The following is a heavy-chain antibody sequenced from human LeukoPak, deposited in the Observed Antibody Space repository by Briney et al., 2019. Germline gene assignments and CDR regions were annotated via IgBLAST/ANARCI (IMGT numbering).Heavy chain of an antibody. J-gene: IGHJ5*02. D-gene: IGHD2-15*01. CDR3: AHLYCSGGSCYSRAWFDP. V-gene: IGHV2-5*02. Sequence: SGPTLVNPTQTLTLTCTFSGFSLSTSGVGVGWIRQPPGKALEWLALIYWDDGKRYSPSLKSRLTITKDTSKNQVVLTMTNMDPVDTATYYCAHLYCSGGSCYSRAWFDPWGQGTLVTVSS. CDR1: GFSLSTSGVG. CDR2: IYWDDGK.